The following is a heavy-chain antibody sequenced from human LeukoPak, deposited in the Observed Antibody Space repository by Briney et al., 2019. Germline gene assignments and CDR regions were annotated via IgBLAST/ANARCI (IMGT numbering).Heavy chain of an antibody. CDR2: IGTGGENT. CDR3: AILSWDGRGSFY. J-gene: IGHJ4*02. Sequence: PGGSLRPSWAASGFTFSTYSMSWVRQAPGKGRGWVAAIGTGGENTHYADPVTGRFTISRDNSRGTLSLQMTSLRAEDTAVYVCAILSWDGRGSFYWGQGTLVTVSS. CDR1: GFTFSTYS. V-gene: IGHV3-23*01. D-gene: IGHD2/OR15-2a*01.